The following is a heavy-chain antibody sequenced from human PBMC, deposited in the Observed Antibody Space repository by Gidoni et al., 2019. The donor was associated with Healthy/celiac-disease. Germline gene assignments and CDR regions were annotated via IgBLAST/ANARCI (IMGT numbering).Heavy chain of an antibody. CDR1: GGSFSGYY. CDR3: ARGNYNWIQLRGIDY. J-gene: IGHJ4*02. D-gene: IGHD5-18*01. Sequence: QVQLQQWGAGLLKPSETLSLTCAVYGGSFSGYYWSWIRQPPGKGLEWIGEINHSGSTNYNPSLKSRVTISVDTSKNQFSLKLSSVTAADTAVYYCARGNYNWIQLRGIDYWGQGTLVTVSS. V-gene: IGHV4-34*01. CDR2: INHSGST.